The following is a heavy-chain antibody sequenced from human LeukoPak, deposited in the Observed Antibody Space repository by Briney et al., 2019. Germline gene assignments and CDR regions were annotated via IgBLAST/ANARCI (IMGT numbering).Heavy chain of an antibody. J-gene: IGHJ6*03. D-gene: IGHD2-15*01. CDR1: GGSISSSSYY. CDR2: IYYSGST. CDR3: ARVRCSGGSCPYYYYYYYMDV. Sequence: KASETLSLTCTVSGGSISSSSYYWGWIRQPPGKGLEWIGSIYYSGSTYYNPSLKSRVTISVDTSKNQFSLKLSSVTAADTAVYYCARVRCSGGSCPYYYYYYYMDVWGKGTTVTVSS. V-gene: IGHV4-39*07.